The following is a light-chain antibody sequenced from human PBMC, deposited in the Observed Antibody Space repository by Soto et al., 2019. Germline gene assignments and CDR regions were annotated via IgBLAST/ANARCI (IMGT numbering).Light chain of an antibody. CDR1: QSISSW. CDR2: KAS. Sequence: DIQMTQSPSTLSASVGDRVTITCRASQSISSWLAWYQQKPGKAPKLLIYKASSLESGVPSRFSGSGSGTEFTLTISSPQPDDFATYYCQHLGTFGQGTKVEIK. J-gene: IGKJ1*01. CDR3: QHLGT. V-gene: IGKV1-5*03.